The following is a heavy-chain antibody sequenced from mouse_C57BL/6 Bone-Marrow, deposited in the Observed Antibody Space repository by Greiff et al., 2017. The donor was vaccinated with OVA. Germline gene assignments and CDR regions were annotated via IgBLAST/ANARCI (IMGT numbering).Heavy chain of an antibody. CDR1: GFTFSDYG. J-gene: IGHJ2*01. Sequence: DVMLVESGGGLVKPGGSLKLSCAASGFTFSDYGMHWVRQAPEKGLEWVAYISSGSRTIYYADTVKGRFTISRDNAKNTLFLQMTSLRSEDTAMYYCARGGNYLDYWGQGTTLTVSS. CDR3: ARGGNYLDY. V-gene: IGHV5-17*01. CDR2: ISSGSRTI.